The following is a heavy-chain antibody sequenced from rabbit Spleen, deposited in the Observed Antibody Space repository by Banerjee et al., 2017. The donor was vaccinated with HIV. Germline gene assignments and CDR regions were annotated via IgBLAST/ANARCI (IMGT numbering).Heavy chain of an antibody. V-gene: IGHV1S47*01. CDR2: VDSDGTT. Sequence: QEQLKETGGGLVQPGGSLTLSCKASGFDFSSYYMSWVRQAPGKGLEWIGCVDSDGTTYYASWVNGRFTISSHNAQNTLDLQMSSLTAADTATYFCARLYISGSGYLNLWGPGTLVTVS. J-gene: IGHJ4*01. CDR1: GFDFSSYY. D-gene: IGHD1-1*01. CDR3: ARLYISGSGYLNL.